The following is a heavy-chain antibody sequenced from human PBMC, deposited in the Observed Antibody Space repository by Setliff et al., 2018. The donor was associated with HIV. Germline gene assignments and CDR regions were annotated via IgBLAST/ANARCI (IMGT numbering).Heavy chain of an antibody. D-gene: IGHD3-3*01. J-gene: IGHJ6*03. V-gene: IGHV1-3*01. CDR2: INPGNGNT. Sequence: SVKVSCKASGYTFTSYAIRWVRQAPGQRLEWMGWINPGNGNTKYSQNFQGRVTITRDTSATTVYMELSSLRSEDTAVYYCTRDERDYDFWNGYAYYMDVWGKGTTVTVSS. CDR1: GYTFTSYA. CDR3: TRDERDYDFWNGYAYYMDV.